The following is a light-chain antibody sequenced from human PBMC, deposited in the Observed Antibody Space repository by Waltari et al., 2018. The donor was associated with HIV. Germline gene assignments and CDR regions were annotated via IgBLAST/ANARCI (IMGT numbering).Light chain of an antibody. CDR3: AAWDDSLNAWV. CDR1: SSNIGSNI. CDR2: SNN. Sequence: QSVLTQPPSASGTPGQRVSIPCSGSSSNIGSNIVNWYQQLPGTAPKLLIYSNNQRPSGVPVRFSGSKSGTSAARAISGLRSEDEADYYCAAWDDSLNAWVFGGGTKLTVL. J-gene: IGLJ3*02. V-gene: IGLV1-44*01.